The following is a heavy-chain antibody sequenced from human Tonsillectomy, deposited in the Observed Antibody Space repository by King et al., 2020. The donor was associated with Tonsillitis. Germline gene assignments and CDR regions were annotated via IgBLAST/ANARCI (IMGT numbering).Heavy chain of an antibody. J-gene: IGHJ4*02. Sequence: VQLQESGPGLVKPSETLSLTCTVSGGSISSYYWSWFRQPPGKGLEWIGYIYYSGSTNYNPSLRSRVTISVHTSKNQFSLKLSSVTAADTAVYYCARAGDYYASSGYYGSYYFDYWGQGTLVTVSS. CDR2: IYYSGST. CDR3: ARAGDYYASSGYYGSYYFDY. V-gene: IGHV4-59*01. CDR1: GGSISSYY. D-gene: IGHD3-22*01.